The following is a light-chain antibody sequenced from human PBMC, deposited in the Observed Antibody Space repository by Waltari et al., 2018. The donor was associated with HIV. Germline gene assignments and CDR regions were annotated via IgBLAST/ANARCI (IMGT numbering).Light chain of an antibody. CDR2: GNS. J-gene: IGLJ1*01. CDR3: QSYDSSLSGYV. Sequence: QSVLTQPPSVSGAPGPRATISVTGSSSNIGDGYQVHWYQQLPGTAPKLLIYGNSNRPSGCPDRFSGSKSGTSASLAITGLQAEDEAEYHCQSYDSSLSGYVFGTGTKVTVL. V-gene: IGLV1-40*01. CDR1: SSNIGDGYQ.